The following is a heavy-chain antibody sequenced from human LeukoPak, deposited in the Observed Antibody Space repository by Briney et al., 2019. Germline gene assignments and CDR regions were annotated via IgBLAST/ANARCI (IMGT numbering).Heavy chain of an antibody. CDR1: GGTFSSYA. Sequence: SVKVSCKASGGTFSSYAISWVRQAPGQGLEWMGRIIPILGIANYAQKFQGRVTITADKSTSTAYMELSSLRSEDTAVYYCARDSDSGSYDIRGTFDYWGQGTLVTVSS. CDR2: IIPILGIA. D-gene: IGHD1-26*01. J-gene: IGHJ4*02. CDR3: ARDSDSGSYDIRGTFDY. V-gene: IGHV1-69*04.